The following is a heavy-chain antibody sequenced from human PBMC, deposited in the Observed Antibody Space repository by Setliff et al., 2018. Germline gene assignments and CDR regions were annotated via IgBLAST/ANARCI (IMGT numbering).Heavy chain of an antibody. J-gene: IGHJ3*02. D-gene: IGHD6-25*01. CDR1: GYSFTNTW. CDR2: IYLGDSDV. Sequence: GESLKISCKGSGYSFTNTWIGWVRQMPGKGLEWMGIIYLGDSDVRYSPSFQGQVTISADKSISTTYLQWSSLRASDTAMYYCARLGAPASHDAFDIWGQGTMVTVSS. V-gene: IGHV5-51*01. CDR3: ARLGAPASHDAFDI.